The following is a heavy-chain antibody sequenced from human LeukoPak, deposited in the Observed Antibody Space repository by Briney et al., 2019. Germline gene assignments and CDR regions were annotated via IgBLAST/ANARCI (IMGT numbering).Heavy chain of an antibody. Sequence: ASVKVSCKASEYTFTGYYMHWVRQAPGQGLEWMGRINPNSGGTNYAQKFQGRVTMTRDTSISTAYMELSRLRSDDTAVYYCARGIAAGGRRFDPWGQGTLVTVSS. J-gene: IGHJ5*02. V-gene: IGHV1-2*06. CDR1: EYTFTGYY. CDR3: ARGIAAGGRRFDP. D-gene: IGHD6-13*01. CDR2: INPNSGGT.